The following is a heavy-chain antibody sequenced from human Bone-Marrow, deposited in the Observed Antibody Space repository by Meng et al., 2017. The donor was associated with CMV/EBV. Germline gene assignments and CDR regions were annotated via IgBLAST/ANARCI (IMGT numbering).Heavy chain of an antibody. V-gene: IGHV5-51*01. D-gene: IGHD2-21*02. J-gene: IGHJ6*02. CDR2: IYPGDSDT. Sequence: KVSCKGSGYSFTSYWIGWVRQMPGKGLEWMGIIYPGDSDTRYSPSFQGQVTISADKSISTAYLQWSSLKASDTAMYYCARDSWVGTAISNYYYYYGMDVWGQGTTVTVSS. CDR3: ARDSWVGTAISNYYYYYGMDV. CDR1: GYSFTSYW.